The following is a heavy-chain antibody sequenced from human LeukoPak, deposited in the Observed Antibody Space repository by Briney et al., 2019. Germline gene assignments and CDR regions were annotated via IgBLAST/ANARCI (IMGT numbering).Heavy chain of an antibody. CDR2: ISYIGST. CDR1: DDSFSSHY. Sequence: PSETLCLTCAVSDDSFSSHYWTWIRQPPGKGLEWIGYISYIGSTNYNPSLKSRVTISIDTSKNQFSLKLSSVTAADTAVYYCARHLVTVTKGFDTWGQGTMVSVSS. D-gene: IGHD4-17*01. J-gene: IGHJ3*02. V-gene: IGHV4-59*11. CDR3: ARHLVTVTKGFDT.